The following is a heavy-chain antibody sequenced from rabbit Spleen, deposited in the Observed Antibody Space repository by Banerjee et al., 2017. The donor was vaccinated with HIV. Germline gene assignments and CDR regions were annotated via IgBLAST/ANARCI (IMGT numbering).Heavy chain of an antibody. CDR2: IDAGSSGFT. CDR1: GVSFSGSSY. J-gene: IGHJ6*01. V-gene: IGHV1S45*01. CDR3: ARDTSSSFSSYGMDL. Sequence: QEHLVESGGGLVQPEGSLTLTCIASGVSFSGSSYMCWVRQAPGKGLEWIACIDAGSSGFTYFASWAKGRFTISKTSSTTVTLQMTSLTAADTATYFCARDTSSSFSSYGMDLWGQGTLVTVS. D-gene: IGHD1-1*01.